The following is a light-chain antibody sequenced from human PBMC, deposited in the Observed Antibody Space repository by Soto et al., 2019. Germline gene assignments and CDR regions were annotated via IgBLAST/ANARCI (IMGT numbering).Light chain of an antibody. J-gene: IGLJ1*01. Sequence: QSVLTQPRSVSGSPGQSVTISCTGTSSDVGGYNYVSWYQQHPGKAPKLMIYEVTKRPSGVPDRFSGSKSGNTASLTVSGLLAEDEADYYCASYAGSNKVFGTGTKLTVL. V-gene: IGLV2-11*01. CDR1: SSDVGGYNY. CDR2: EVT. CDR3: ASYAGSNKV.